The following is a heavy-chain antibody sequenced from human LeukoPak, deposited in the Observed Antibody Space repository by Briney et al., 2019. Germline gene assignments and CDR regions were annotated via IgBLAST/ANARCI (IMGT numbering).Heavy chain of an antibody. V-gene: IGHV4-61*01. D-gene: IGHD2/OR15-2a*01. CDR3: ARAFTFPNWFDP. J-gene: IGHJ5*02. CDR1: GGSVSSGSYY. Sequence: SETLSLTCTVSGGSVSSGSYYWSWIRQPPGKGLEWIGYIYYSGSTNYNPSLKSRVTISVDTSKNQFSLKLSSVTAADTAVYYCARAFTFPNWFDPWGQGTLVTVSS. CDR2: IYYSGST.